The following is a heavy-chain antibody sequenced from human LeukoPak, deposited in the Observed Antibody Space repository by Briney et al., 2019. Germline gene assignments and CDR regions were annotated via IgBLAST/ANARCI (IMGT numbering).Heavy chain of an antibody. CDR3: ARSRYYYDSSGYLNGPFDY. D-gene: IGHD3-22*01. CDR2: INHSGST. CDR1: GGSFSGYY. V-gene: IGHV4-34*01. J-gene: IGHJ4*02. Sequence: SETLSLTCAVYGGSFSGYYWSWIRQPPGKGLEWIGEINHSGSTNYNPPLKSRVTISVDTSKNQFSLKLSSVTAADTAVYYCARSRYYYDSSGYLNGPFDYWGQGTLVTVSS.